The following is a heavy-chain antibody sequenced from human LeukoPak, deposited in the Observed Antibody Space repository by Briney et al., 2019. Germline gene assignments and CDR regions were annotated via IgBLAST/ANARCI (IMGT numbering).Heavy chain of an antibody. V-gene: IGHV3-7*01. Sequence: GGSLRLSCAVSGFSFSSYWMSWVRQAPGKGLEWVANIKQDGSDKYYVDSVKGRFTISRDNGKNSLSLQMNSLRAEDTAVYYCARGYYNSGGHGHSYFDYWGQGTLVTVSS. J-gene: IGHJ4*02. CDR3: ARGYYNSGGHGHSYFDY. CDR1: GFSFSSYW. CDR2: IKQDGSDK. D-gene: IGHD3-22*01.